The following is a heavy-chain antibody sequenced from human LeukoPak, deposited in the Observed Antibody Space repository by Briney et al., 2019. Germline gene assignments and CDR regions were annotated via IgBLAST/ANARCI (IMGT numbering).Heavy chain of an antibody. CDR2: IYPGDPDT. Sequence: GESLKISCKGSGYSFTSYWIGWVRQMPGKGLEWMGIIYPGDPDTRYSPSFQGQVTISADKSISTAYLQWSSLKASDTAMYYCARGYYDFWSGYNWFDPWGQGTLVTVSS. D-gene: IGHD3-3*01. J-gene: IGHJ5*02. CDR1: GYSFTSYW. V-gene: IGHV5-51*01. CDR3: ARGYYDFWSGYNWFDP.